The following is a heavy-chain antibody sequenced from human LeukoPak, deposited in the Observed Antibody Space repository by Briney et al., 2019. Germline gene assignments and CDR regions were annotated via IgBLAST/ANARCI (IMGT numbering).Heavy chain of an antibody. CDR2: IRYDGSNK. V-gene: IGHV3-30*02. Sequence: GGSLRLSCAASGFTFSSYGMHWVRQAPGKGLEWVAFIRYDGSNKYYADSVKGRFTISRDNSKNTLYLQMNSLRAEDTAVYYCAKGHGTGPLYYYMDVWGKGTTVTVSS. CDR3: AKGHGTGPLYYYMDV. J-gene: IGHJ6*03. D-gene: IGHD3/OR15-3a*01. CDR1: GFTFSSYG.